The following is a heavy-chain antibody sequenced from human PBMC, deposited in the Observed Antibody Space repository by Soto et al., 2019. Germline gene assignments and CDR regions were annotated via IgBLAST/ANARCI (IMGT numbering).Heavy chain of an antibody. CDR1: GFTFDNYA. CDR2: IRNKTYGRTT. D-gene: IGHD2-15*01. Sequence: GGSLRLSCSGSGFTFDNYAMNWVRQAPGKGLEWVGLIRNKTYGRTTEYAASVKGRFTISRDDSSGIAYLQMNSLKTEDSAVYFCARAESPAVAYFFDNWGQGXLVTVSS. CDR3: ARAESPAVAYFFDN. V-gene: IGHV3-49*04. J-gene: IGHJ4*02.